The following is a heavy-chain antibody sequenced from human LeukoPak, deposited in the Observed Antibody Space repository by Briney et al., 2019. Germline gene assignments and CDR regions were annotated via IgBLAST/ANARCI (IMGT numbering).Heavy chain of an antibody. V-gene: IGHV4-34*01. CDR2: IEHRGNT. Sequence: PSETLSLTCVVNGESFSNHYWTWIRQSPRKGLEWIGEIEHRGNTNYNPSLKSRVTISVDTSKNEFSLKLKSMTAADTAVFYCARGRGVAARRGFDFWGQGTLVTVSS. CDR3: ARGRGVAARRGFDF. D-gene: IGHD6-6*01. CDR1: GESFSNHY. J-gene: IGHJ4*02.